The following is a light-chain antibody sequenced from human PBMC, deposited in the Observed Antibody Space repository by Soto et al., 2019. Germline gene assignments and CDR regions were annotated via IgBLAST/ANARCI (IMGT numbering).Light chain of an antibody. V-gene: IGKV3-20*01. CDR3: QQYGSSSFT. Sequence: EIVLTQSPGTLSLSSGERATLSCRASQSVSSSYLAWYQQKLGQAPRLLVYATSSRATGIPDRLSGSGSGSDFTLTISRLEIEDFAVYYCQQYGSSSFTFGQGNKLEI. J-gene: IGKJ2*01. CDR1: QSVSSSY. CDR2: ATS.